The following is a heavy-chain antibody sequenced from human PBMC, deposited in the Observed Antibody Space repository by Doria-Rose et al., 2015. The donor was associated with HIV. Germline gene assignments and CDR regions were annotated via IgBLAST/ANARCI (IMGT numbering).Heavy chain of an antibody. CDR2: ISSTSAYI. CDR1: GFTFSSHR. V-gene: IGHV3-21*01. Sequence: VQLVQSGGGLVRPGGSLRLSCATSGFTFSSHRINWVRQAPGKGLEWVSSISSTSAYINYADSVRGRFTISRDNARNSLYLRMDSLRAEDTAIYYCATGVTLDYWAREHWSPSLQ. D-gene: IGHD3-10*01. CDR3: ATGVTLDY. J-gene: IGHJ4*02.